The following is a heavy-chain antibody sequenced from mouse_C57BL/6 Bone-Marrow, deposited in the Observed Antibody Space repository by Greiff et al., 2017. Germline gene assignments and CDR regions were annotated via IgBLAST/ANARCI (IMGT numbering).Heavy chain of an antibody. Sequence: QVQLLQPGAELVKPGASVKLSCKASGYTFTSYWMQWVKQRPGQGLEWIGEIDPSDSYNNYNQKFKGKATLTVDTCSSTAYMQLSSLTSEDSAVYYCARRGDDAYWGQGTLVTVSA. CDR2: IDPSDSYN. CDR1: GYTFTSYW. CDR3: ARRGDDAY. J-gene: IGHJ3*01. D-gene: IGHD3-3*01. V-gene: IGHV1-50*01.